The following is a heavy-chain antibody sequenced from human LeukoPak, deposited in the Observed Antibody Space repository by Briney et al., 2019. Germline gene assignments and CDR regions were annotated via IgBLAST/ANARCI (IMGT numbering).Heavy chain of an antibody. CDR1: GFTFSSYS. CDR3: AREGIVVVPAAIPYYYYGMDV. D-gene: IGHD2-2*01. Sequence: GGSLRLSCAASGFTFSSYSMNWVRQAPGKGLEWVSYISSSSSTIYYADSVKGRFTISRDNAKNSLYLQMNSLRDEDTAVYHCAREGIVVVPAAIPYYYYGMDVWGQGTTVTVSS. V-gene: IGHV3-48*02. J-gene: IGHJ6*02. CDR2: ISSSSSTI.